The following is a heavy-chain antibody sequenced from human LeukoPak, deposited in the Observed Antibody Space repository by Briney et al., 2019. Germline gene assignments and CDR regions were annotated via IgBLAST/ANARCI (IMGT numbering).Heavy chain of an antibody. CDR3: ARDYPFNYYYGSGSYYSNWFDP. Sequence: ASVKVSCKASGYTFTSYVISWVRQAPGQGLEWMGWISAYNGNTNYAQKLQGRVTMTTDTSTSTAYMELRSLRSDDTAVYYCARDYPFNYYYGSGSYYSNWFDPWGQGTLVTVSS. D-gene: IGHD3-10*01. CDR2: ISAYNGNT. J-gene: IGHJ5*02. CDR1: GYTFTSYV. V-gene: IGHV1-18*04.